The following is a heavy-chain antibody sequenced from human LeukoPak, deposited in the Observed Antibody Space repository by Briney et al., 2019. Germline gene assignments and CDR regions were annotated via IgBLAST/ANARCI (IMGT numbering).Heavy chain of an antibody. J-gene: IGHJ4*02. CDR3: ARDYYYDRSGYYSIFDY. V-gene: IGHV4-59*01. CDR2: IYYSGST. D-gene: IGHD3-22*01. Sequence: SETLSLTCTVSGGSISSYYWSWIRQPPGKGLEWIGYIYYSGSTNYNPSLKSRVTISVDTSKNQFSLKLSSVTAADTAVYYCARDYYYDRSGYYSIFDYWGQGTLVTVSS. CDR1: GGSISSYY.